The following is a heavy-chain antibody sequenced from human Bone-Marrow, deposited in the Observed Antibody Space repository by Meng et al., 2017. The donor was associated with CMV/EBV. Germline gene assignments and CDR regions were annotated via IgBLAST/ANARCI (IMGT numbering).Heavy chain of an antibody. V-gene: IGHV3-21*01. Sequence: GESLKISCAASGFTFISYSMNWVRQAPGKGLEWVSSISSSSSYIYYADSVKGRFTTSRDNAKNSLYLQMNSLRAEDTAVYYCARESWMDVWGQGTTVTVSS. CDR1: GFTFISYS. CDR2: ISSSSSYI. J-gene: IGHJ6*02. CDR3: ARESWMDV.